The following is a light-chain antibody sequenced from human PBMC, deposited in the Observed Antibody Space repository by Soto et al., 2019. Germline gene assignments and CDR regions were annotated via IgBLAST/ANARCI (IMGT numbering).Light chain of an antibody. Sequence: EIVMTQSPATLTVSPGERATLSCRASQSAGTNLAWYQQKPGQAHRLLIYGASSRATGIQDRFSGSGSGTEFTLTIRSLQSEDFAVYYCQQYNKWPWTFGQGTKVDIK. V-gene: IGKV3D-15*01. CDR1: QSAGTN. CDR3: QQYNKWPWT. J-gene: IGKJ1*01. CDR2: GAS.